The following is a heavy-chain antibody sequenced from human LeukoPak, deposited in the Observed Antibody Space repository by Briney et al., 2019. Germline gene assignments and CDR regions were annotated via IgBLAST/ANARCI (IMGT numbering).Heavy chain of an antibody. CDR3: ARVGRYRSSTSCTPDWFDP. V-gene: IGHV4-61*02. J-gene: IGHJ5*02. D-gene: IGHD2-2*01. CDR2: IYTGGST. Sequence: SSESLSLTCTVSGGSISSGSYYWSWIRQPAGKGLEWLGRIYTGGSTTYNPSLKSRVTISVDTSKNQVSLKLSSVTAADTAVYYCARVGRYRSSTSCTPDWFDPWGQGTLVTVSS. CDR1: GGSISSGSYY.